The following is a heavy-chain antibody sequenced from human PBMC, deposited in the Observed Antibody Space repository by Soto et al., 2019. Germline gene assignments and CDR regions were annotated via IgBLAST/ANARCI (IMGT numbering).Heavy chain of an antibody. CDR3: ARYYDFWSGYYSGAHYYMDV. CDR2: IYYSGST. D-gene: IGHD3-3*01. V-gene: IGHV4-31*03. J-gene: IGHJ6*03. CDR1: GGSISSGGYY. Sequence: SETLSLTCTFSGGSISSGGYYWGWIRQHPGKGLEWIGYIYYSGSTYYNPSLKSRVTISVDTSKNHFSLKLSSVTAADTAVYYCARYYDFWSGYYSGAHYYMDVWGKGTTVTVSS.